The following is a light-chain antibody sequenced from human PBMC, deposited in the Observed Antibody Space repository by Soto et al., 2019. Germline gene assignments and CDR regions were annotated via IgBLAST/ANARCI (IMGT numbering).Light chain of an antibody. CDR1: SSDVGGYNR. V-gene: IGLV2-18*02. J-gene: IGLJ1*01. Sequence: QSVLTQPPSVSGSPGQSVAISCTGTSSDVGGYNRVSWYQQPPGKAPKLLIYDVINRPSRGSTRFSGSKSGNTASLTISGLQAEDEADYYCTSYASSSAYVFGPGTKLTVL. CDR2: DVI. CDR3: TSYASSSAYV.